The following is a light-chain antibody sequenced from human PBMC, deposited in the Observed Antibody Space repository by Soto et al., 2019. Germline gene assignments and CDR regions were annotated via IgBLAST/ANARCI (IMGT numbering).Light chain of an antibody. V-gene: IGKV1-39*01. CDR1: QSISRY. Sequence: DIQMTQSPSSLSASVGDRFTVTCRGGQSISRYLNWYQQRPGKAPKLLIYSASTLQTGVPSRFSGSGSGTDFTPTIGSLQPEDFATYYCQQSYNGQFTFGPGTKVDIK. CDR2: SAS. CDR3: QQSYNGQFT. J-gene: IGKJ3*01.